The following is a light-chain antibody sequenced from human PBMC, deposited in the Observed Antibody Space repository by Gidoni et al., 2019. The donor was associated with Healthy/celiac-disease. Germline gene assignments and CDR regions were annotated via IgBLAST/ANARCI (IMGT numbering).Light chain of an antibody. CDR3: CSYAGSYTCWV. CDR1: SSDVGGYNY. Sequence: QSALTQPRSVSGSPGQSVTISCTGTSSDVGGYNYVSWYQQHPGKAPKLMIYDVSKRPSGVPDRFSGSKSGNTASRTISGLQAEDEADYYGCSYAGSYTCWVFGGGTKLTVL. CDR2: DVS. V-gene: IGLV2-11*01. J-gene: IGLJ3*02.